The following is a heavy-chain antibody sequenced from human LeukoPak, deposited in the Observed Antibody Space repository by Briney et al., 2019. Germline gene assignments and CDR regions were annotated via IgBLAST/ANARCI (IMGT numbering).Heavy chain of an antibody. CDR2: ITSSSSTI. D-gene: IGHD3-10*01. CDR1: GFTFSSYN. J-gene: IGHJ4*02. CDR3: ASSGRGDY. V-gene: IGHV3-48*02. Sequence: GRSLRLACAASGFTFSSYNMDWVRQAPRKGLEWVSYITSSSSTIKYADSVKGRFTISRVNAKNSLYLQMNSLRDEDTAVYYCASSGRGDYWGQGTLVTVP.